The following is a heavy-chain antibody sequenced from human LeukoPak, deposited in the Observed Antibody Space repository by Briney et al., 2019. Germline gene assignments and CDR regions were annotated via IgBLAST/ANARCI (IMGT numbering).Heavy chain of an antibody. CDR1: GFVFSTYW. Sequence: GGSLRLSCAASGFVFSTYWMTWVRQAPGKGLEWVANINLDGTEEHYVDSSLKGRFTISRDNAKNSLHLQMTSLRVEDTAVYYCASGRHDFLHWGQGTLVTVSS. CDR3: ASGRHDFLH. J-gene: IGHJ4*02. D-gene: IGHD3/OR15-3a*01. CDR2: INLDGTEE. V-gene: IGHV3-7*01.